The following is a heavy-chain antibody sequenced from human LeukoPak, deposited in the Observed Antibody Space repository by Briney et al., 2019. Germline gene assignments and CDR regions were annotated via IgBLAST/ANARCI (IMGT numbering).Heavy chain of an antibody. V-gene: IGHV4-39*01. CDR2: IYYSGSA. CDR3: ARHGPTDYFDD. CDR1: GGSISSTTSY. J-gene: IGHJ4*02. D-gene: IGHD2-21*02. Sequence: SETLSLTCAVSGGSISSTTSYWGWIRQPPGKGLEWIGKIYYSGSAFYNPSLKSRVAISVDTSKNQFSLSLSSVSAADTAVYYCARHGPTDYFDDGGQGTLVTVSS.